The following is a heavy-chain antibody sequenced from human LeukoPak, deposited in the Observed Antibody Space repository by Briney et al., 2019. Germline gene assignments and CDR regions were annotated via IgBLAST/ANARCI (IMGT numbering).Heavy chain of an antibody. Sequence: SETLSLTCTVSDGSISSYYWSWIRQPPGKGLEWNGYIYYSGSTNYNPSLKSRVTISVDTSKNQFSLKLSSVTAADTAVYYCARHENYYGSGSYYDYFDYWGQGTLVTVSS. D-gene: IGHD3-10*01. J-gene: IGHJ4*02. CDR3: ARHENYYGSGSYYDYFDY. CDR1: DGSISSYY. V-gene: IGHV4-59*08. CDR2: IYYSGST.